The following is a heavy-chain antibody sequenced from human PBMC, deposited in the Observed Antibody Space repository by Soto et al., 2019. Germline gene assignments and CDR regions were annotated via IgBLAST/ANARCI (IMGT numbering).Heavy chain of an antibody. J-gene: IGHJ4*02. D-gene: IGHD7-27*01. CDR3: AHSLIPNWGSRGAFDY. CDR1: GFSLSTSGVG. V-gene: IGHV2-5*02. Sequence: QITLKESGPTLVKPTQTLTLTCTFSGFSLSTSGVGVGWIRQPPGKALEWLALIYWDDDKRYSPSLKSRLTITKDTTKKHVVLTMTTMDPMDTAAYYCAHSLIPNWGSRGAFDYWGQGTLVTVSS. CDR2: IYWDDDK.